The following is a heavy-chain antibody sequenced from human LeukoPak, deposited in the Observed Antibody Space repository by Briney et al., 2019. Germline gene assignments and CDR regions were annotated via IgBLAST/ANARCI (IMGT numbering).Heavy chain of an antibody. Sequence: GGSLRLSCAASGFTFSSYAMHWVRQAPGKGLEWVAVISYDGSNKYYADSVNGRFTISRDVSENTLQLQMNSLRADDTALYFCANEAHRHLDLHNWGQGTLVTVSA. CDR2: ISYDGSNK. CDR1: GFTFSSYA. J-gene: IGHJ4*02. V-gene: IGHV3-30-3*02. CDR3: ANEAHRHLDLHN.